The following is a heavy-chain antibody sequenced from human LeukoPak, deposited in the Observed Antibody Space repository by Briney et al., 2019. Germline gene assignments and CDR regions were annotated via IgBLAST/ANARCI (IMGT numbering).Heavy chain of an antibody. Sequence: ASVKVSCKASGYIFTSYGISWVRQAPGQGLEWMGWISTYNGNTNYAQRLRGRVTMTTDTSTSTAYMELRSLRSDDTAMYYCARHYYGAGSYYLGYWGQGTLVTVSS. J-gene: IGHJ4*02. CDR3: ARHYYGAGSYYLGY. CDR1: GYIFTSYG. CDR2: ISTYNGNT. V-gene: IGHV1-18*04. D-gene: IGHD3-10*01.